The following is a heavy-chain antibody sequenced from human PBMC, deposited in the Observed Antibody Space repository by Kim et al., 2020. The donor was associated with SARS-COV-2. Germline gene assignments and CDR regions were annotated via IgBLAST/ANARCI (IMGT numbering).Heavy chain of an antibody. D-gene: IGHD3-16*02. J-gene: IGHJ5*02. V-gene: IGHV1-18*01. Sequence: TNYAQKLQGRVTMTTDTSTSTAYMELRSLRSDDTAVYYCARDFIGWFDPWGQGTLVTVSS. CDR3: ARDFIGWFDP. CDR2: T.